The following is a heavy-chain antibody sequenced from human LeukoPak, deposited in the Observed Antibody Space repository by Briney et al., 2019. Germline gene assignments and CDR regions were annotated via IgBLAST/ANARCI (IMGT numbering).Heavy chain of an antibody. Sequence: GGSLRLSCAASGFTFSSYWMSWVRQAPGKGLEWVANIKQDGSEKYYLDSVKGRFTISRDNANNSLYLQMNSLRAEDTAVYYCARVRGYTYGYYFDYWGQGSLVTVPS. D-gene: IGHD5-18*01. J-gene: IGHJ4*02. V-gene: IGHV3-7*04. CDR2: IKQDGSEK. CDR3: ARVRGYTYGYYFDY. CDR1: GFTFSSYW.